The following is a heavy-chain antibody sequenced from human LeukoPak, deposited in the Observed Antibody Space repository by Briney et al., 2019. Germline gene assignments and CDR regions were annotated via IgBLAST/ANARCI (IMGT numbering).Heavy chain of an antibody. V-gene: IGHV3-30*02. J-gene: IGHJ4*02. CDR3: ARECSSTSCTDY. Sequence: GGSLRLSCAASGFTFSSYGMHWVRQAPGKGLEWVAFIRYDGSNKYYADSVKGRFTISRDNSKNTLYLQMNSLRAEDTAVYYCARECSSTSCTDYWGQGTLVTVSS. CDR1: GFTFSSYG. CDR2: IRYDGSNK. D-gene: IGHD2-2*01.